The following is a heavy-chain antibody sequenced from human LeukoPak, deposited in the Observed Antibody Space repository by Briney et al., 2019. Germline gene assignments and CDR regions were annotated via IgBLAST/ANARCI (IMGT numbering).Heavy chain of an antibody. CDR3: ARHVWLQPFDY. CDR2: IYYSGST. D-gene: IGHD3-9*01. Sequence: SETLSLTCSVSGGSMNSYYWSWIRQSPGKGLEWIGYIYYSGSTNYNPSLKSLVTISVDTSKNQFSLKLSSVTAADTAVYYCARHVWLQPFDYWGQGTLVTVSS. V-gene: IGHV4-59*08. J-gene: IGHJ4*02. CDR1: GGSMNSYY.